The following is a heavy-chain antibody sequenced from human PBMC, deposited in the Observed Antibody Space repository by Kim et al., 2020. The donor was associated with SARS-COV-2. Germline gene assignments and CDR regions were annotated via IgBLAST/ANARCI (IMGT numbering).Heavy chain of an antibody. D-gene: IGHD1-1*01. Sequence: SETLSLTCTVSGGSISSYYWSWIRQPPGKGLEWIGYIYYSGSTNYNPSLKSRVTISVDTSKNQFSLKLSSVTAADTAVYYCARENWKGYFDYWGQGTLVTVSS. CDR2: IYYSGST. CDR1: GGSISSYY. CDR3: ARENWKGYFDY. V-gene: IGHV4-59*01. J-gene: IGHJ4*02.